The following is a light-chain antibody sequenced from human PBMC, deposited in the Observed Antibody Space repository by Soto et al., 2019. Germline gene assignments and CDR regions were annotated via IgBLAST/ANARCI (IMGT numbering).Light chain of an antibody. Sequence: EVVMRQSPATLSVSPGEGATLSCRASQSVSSNLAWYQQKPGQAPRLLIYGVSTRDTGVPDRFSGSASGTEFTLTISSLQSEDFAVYYCQQYNNWPRTFGQGTRLEIK. CDR2: GVS. CDR3: QQYNNWPRT. J-gene: IGKJ5*01. CDR1: QSVSSN. V-gene: IGKV3-15*01.